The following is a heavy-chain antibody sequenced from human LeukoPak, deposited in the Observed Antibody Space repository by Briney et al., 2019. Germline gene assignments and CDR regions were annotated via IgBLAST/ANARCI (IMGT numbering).Heavy chain of an antibody. CDR2: ISGYNGHT. CDR3: ARDNSVGDTAWWFDP. J-gene: IGHJ5*02. CDR1: GYTFTSYG. V-gene: IGHV1-18*01. D-gene: IGHD1-26*01. Sequence: ASVKVSCKASGYTFTSYGISWVRQAPGQGLEWMGWISGYNGHTDYAQNLQGRVTMTTDTSASTAYVELRSLRSDDTAVYYCARDNSVGDTAWWFDPWGQGTLVTVSS.